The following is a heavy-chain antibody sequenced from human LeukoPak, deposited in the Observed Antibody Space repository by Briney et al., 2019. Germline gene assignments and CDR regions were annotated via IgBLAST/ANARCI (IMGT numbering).Heavy chain of an antibody. D-gene: IGHD1-26*01. CDR1: GYTFTSYG. CDR3: ATASYSPPSSGSYPLDY. CDR2: ISAYNGNT. J-gene: IGHJ4*02. Sequence: ASVTVSCKASGYTFTSYGISWVRQAPGQGLEWMGWISAYNGNTNYAQKLQGRVTTNTHTSPRTGYMDLRSLRSDDTAVYYSATASYSPPSSGSYPLDYWGQGTLVTVSS. V-gene: IGHV1-18*01.